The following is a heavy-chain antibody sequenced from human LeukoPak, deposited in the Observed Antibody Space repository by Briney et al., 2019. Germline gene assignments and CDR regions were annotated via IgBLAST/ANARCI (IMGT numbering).Heavy chain of an antibody. D-gene: IGHD3-16*01. CDR1: GGSFSGYY. V-gene: IGHV4-34*01. CDR3: ARLVWASSGFNY. Sequence: SETLSLTCAVYGGSFSGYYWTWIRQPPGKGLEWIGEINHSGSTNYNPSLKSRVTISVDTSKNQFSLKVSSETAADTAVYYCARLVWASSGFNYWGQGTLVTVSS. CDR2: INHSGST. J-gene: IGHJ4*02.